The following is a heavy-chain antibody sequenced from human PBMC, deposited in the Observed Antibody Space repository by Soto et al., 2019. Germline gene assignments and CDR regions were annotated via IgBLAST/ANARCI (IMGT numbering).Heavy chain of an antibody. Sequence: PGESLKISCKGSGYSFTSYWISWVRQMPGKGLEWMGRIDPSDSYTNYSPSFQGHVTISADKSISTAYLQWSSLKASDTAMYYCAKLLISSWYRHYYYGMDVWGQGTTVTVSS. D-gene: IGHD6-13*01. CDR3: AKLLISSWYRHYYYGMDV. J-gene: IGHJ6*02. CDR2: IDPSDSYT. V-gene: IGHV5-10-1*01. CDR1: GYSFTSYW.